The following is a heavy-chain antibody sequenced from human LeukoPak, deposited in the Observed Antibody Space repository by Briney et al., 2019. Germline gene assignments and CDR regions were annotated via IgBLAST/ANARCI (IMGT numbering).Heavy chain of an antibody. D-gene: IGHD4-23*01. CDR3: ARDTSGGPYFDY. J-gene: IGHJ4*02. CDR1: GYTFTSYG. CDR2: ISAYNRDT. V-gene: IGHV1-18*01. Sequence: ASVKVSCKASGYTFTSYGISWVRQAPGQGLEWVGWISAYNRDTNYAQKVQGRVTMTTDTSTTTAYMELRSLRSDDTAAYYCARDTSGGPYFDYWGQGTLVTVAS.